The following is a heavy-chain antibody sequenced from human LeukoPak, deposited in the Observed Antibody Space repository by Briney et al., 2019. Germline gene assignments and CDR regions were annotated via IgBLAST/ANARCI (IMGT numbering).Heavy chain of an antibody. CDR1: GGSISSYY. Sequence: SETLSLTCTVSGGSISSYYRSWIRQPPGKGLEWIGYIYYSGSTNYNPSLKSRVTISVDTSKNQFSLKLSSVTAADTAVYYCARLYSSSWLGIYYYYGMDVWGQGTTVTVSS. V-gene: IGHV4-59*01. D-gene: IGHD6-13*01. J-gene: IGHJ6*02. CDR3: ARLYSSSWLGIYYYYGMDV. CDR2: IYYSGST.